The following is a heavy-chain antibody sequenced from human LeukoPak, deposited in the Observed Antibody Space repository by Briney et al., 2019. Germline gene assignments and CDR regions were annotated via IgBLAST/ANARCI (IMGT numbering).Heavy chain of an antibody. V-gene: IGHV4-59*12. J-gene: IGHJ4*02. CDR3: ARGDYYDSSGYYYN. D-gene: IGHD3-22*01. CDR1: GGSISSYY. Sequence: SETLSLTCTVSGGSISSYYWSWIRQPPGKGLEWIGYIYYSGTTNYNPSLKSRVTMSVDTSKNQFSLKLSSVTAADTAVYYCARGDYYDSSGYYYNWGQGTLVTVSS. CDR2: IYYSGTT.